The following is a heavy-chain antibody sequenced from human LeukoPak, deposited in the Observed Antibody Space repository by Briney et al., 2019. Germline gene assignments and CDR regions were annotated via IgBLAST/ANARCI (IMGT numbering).Heavy chain of an antibody. Sequence: GGSLRLSCAASGFTFSSYWMHWVRQAPGKGLVWVSRINSDGSSTSYADSVKGRFTISRDNSKNTLYLQMNSLRAEDTAVYYCAKDSADIVVVPAADYWGQGTLVTVSS. CDR1: GFTFSSYW. D-gene: IGHD2-2*01. J-gene: IGHJ4*02. CDR3: AKDSADIVVVPAADY. V-gene: IGHV3-74*01. CDR2: INSDGSST.